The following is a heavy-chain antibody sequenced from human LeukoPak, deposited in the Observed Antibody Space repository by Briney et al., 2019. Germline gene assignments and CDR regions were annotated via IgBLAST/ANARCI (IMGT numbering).Heavy chain of an antibody. CDR3: ASHSTRYYYYMDV. V-gene: IGHV4-4*09. D-gene: IGHD2-2*01. CDR2: IYTRGST. Sequence: SETLSLTCTVSGGSISSYYWSWIRQPPGKGREWIGYIYTRGSTNYNPSLKSRVTISVLTSKTQFSLHLSSVTSSHTAVYYCASHSTRYYYYMDVWGKGTMVTVSS. CDR1: GGSISSYY. J-gene: IGHJ6*03.